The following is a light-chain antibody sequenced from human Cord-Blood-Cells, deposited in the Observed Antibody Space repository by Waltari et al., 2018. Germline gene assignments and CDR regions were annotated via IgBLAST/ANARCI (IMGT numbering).Light chain of an antibody. CDR1: SSYVGGSNY. CDR3: SSYAGSNNLV. Sequence: QSALTQPPSASGSPGQSVTISCTGTSSYVGGSNYVSWYQQHPGKPPKLMIYEVSKLPSGVPDRFSGSKSGNTASLTVSGLQAEDEADYYCSSYAGSNNLVFGGGTKLTV. V-gene: IGLV2-8*01. CDR2: EVS. J-gene: IGLJ3*02.